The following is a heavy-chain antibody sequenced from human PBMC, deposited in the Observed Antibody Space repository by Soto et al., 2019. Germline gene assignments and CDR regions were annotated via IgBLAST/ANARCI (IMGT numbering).Heavy chain of an antibody. CDR1: GGSISSRPYY. Sequence: QLQLQESGPGLVKTSETLSLTCTVSGGSISSRPYYWGWVLQPPGKGLEWIGSINYSGITYYNPSRKNRLTLSGATSKTQCYLRVTYVTAADTALYYRSRRAPEGFDPWGQGTLVTVSS. CDR3: SRRAPEGFDP. J-gene: IGHJ5*02. CDR2: INYSGIT. V-gene: IGHV4-39*01.